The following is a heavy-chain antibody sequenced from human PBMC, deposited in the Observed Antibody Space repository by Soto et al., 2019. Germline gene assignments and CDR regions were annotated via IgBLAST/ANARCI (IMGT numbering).Heavy chain of an antibody. Sequence: SETLSLTCAVSGGSLSTLNWWTGVRQPPGKGLDWIGEIYQTGSTSYNPSLESRVTISIDKSKNQFSLKSRSVTAADTAVYYCARVSSSSAFGMDVWGQGTKGTAPS. V-gene: IGHV4-4*02. J-gene: IGHJ6*02. CDR2: IYQTGST. D-gene: IGHD6-6*01. CDR1: GGSLSTLNW. CDR3: ARVSSSSAFGMDV.